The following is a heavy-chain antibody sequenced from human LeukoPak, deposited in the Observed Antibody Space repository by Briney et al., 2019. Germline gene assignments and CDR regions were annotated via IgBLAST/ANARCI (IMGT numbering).Heavy chain of an antibody. Sequence: GGSLRLSCAASGFTFSSYSMNWVRQAPGKGLEWVSSISSSSSYIYYADSVKGRFTISRDNAKNSLYLQMNSLRAEDTALYHCARDSSFSGTWPTFGYWGQGTLVTVSS. V-gene: IGHV3-21*04. CDR2: ISSSSSYI. D-gene: IGHD1-26*01. CDR1: GFTFSSYS. CDR3: ARDSSFSGTWPTFGY. J-gene: IGHJ4*02.